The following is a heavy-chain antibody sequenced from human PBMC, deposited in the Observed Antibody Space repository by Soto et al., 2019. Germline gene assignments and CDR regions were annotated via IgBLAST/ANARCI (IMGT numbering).Heavy chain of an antibody. J-gene: IGHJ3*02. CDR1: GGTFSSYT. Sequence: SVKVSCKASGGTFSSYTISWVRQAPGQGLEWMGRIIPILGIANYAQKFQGRVTITADKSTSTAYMELSSLRSEDTAVYYCANDCSGGSCYSAFDIWGQGTMVTVSS. CDR2: IIPILGIA. D-gene: IGHD2-15*01. CDR3: ANDCSGGSCYSAFDI. V-gene: IGHV1-69*02.